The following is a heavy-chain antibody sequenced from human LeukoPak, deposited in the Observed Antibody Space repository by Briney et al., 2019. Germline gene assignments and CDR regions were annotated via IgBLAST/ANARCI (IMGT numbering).Heavy chain of an antibody. Sequence: PGGSLRLSCAASGFTFKLYWMHWVRQVPGKRPVWVSRINDDGSDTIYADSVRSRFTISRDNSKNTLYLQMNSLRAEDTAVYYCARGLVSGTVGFGPAYSSSWYGGNWFDPWGQGTLVTVSS. J-gene: IGHJ5*02. D-gene: IGHD6-13*01. CDR1: GFTFKLYW. CDR3: ARGLVSGTVGFGPAYSSSWYGGNWFDP. CDR2: INDDGSDT. V-gene: IGHV3-74*01.